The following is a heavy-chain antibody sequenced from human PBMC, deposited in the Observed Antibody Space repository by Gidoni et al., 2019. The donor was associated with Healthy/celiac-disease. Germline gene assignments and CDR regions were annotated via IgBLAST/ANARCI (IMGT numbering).Heavy chain of an antibody. CDR2: ISWNSSSI. V-gene: IGHV3-9*01. Sequence: EVQLVESGGGLVQPGRSVRLSCAASGFTFDDYAMHWVRQAPGKGLEWVSGISWNSSSIGYADSVNGRFTISRDNAKNSLYLQMNSLRAEDTALYYCAKDMGYDSSGYSDAFDIWGQGTMVTVSS. CDR1: GFTFDDYA. CDR3: AKDMGYDSSGYSDAFDI. J-gene: IGHJ3*02. D-gene: IGHD3-22*01.